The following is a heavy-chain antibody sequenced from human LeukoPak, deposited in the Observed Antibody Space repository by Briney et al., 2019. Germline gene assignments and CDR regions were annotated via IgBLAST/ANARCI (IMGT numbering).Heavy chain of an antibody. D-gene: IGHD1-26*01. CDR3: ARQIVGAIKYFDY. CDR2: IYYSGST. Sequence: SETLSLTCTVSGGSISSSSYYWGWIRQPPGKGLEWIGSIYYSGSTYYNPSLKSRVTISVDTSKNQFSLKLSSVTAADTAVYYCARQIVGAIKYFDYWGQGTLVTVSS. V-gene: IGHV4-39*01. CDR1: GGSISSSSYY. J-gene: IGHJ4*02.